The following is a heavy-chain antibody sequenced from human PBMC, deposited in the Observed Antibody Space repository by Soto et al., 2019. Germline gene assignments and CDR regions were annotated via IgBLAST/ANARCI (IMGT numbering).Heavy chain of an antibody. CDR1: GFTFSSYG. CDR3: ARDYDFWSGYYTGIAGPPPDV. CDR2: IWYDGSNK. V-gene: IGHV3-33*01. Sequence: QVQLVESGGGVVQPGRSLRLSCAASGFTFSSYGMHWVRQAPGKGLEWVAVIWYDGSNKYYADSVKGRFTISRDNSKNTLYLQMNSLRAEDTAVYYCARDYDFWSGYYTGIAGPPPDVW. D-gene: IGHD3-3*01. J-gene: IGHJ6*01.